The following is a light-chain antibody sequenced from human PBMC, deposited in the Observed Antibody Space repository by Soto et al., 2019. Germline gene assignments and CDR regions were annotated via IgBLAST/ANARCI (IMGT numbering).Light chain of an antibody. CDR2: GAS. CDR1: QSISDT. J-gene: IGKJ5*01. V-gene: IGKV3-15*01. CDR3: QQYNNWPPIT. Sequence: EIVMTQSPATLSVSPGGRATLSCRASQSISDTLAWYQQKPGQAPRLLIYGASTRAAGIPARFSGSGSGTEFTLTISSLQSEDFAVYYCQQYNNWPPITFGQGTRLEIK.